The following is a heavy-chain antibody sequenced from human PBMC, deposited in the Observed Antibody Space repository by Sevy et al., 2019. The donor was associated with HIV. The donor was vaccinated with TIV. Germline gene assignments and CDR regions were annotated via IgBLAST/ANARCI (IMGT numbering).Heavy chain of an antibody. V-gene: IGHV3-30-3*01. D-gene: IGHD5-18*01. Sequence: GGSLRLSCAASGFTFSSYAMHWGRQAPGKGLEWVAVISYDGSNKYYADSVKGRFTISRDNSKNTLYLQMNSLRAEDTAVYYCARDLGYGMLSPYFDYWGQGTLVTVSS. CDR3: ARDLGYGMLSPYFDY. J-gene: IGHJ4*02. CDR2: ISYDGSNK. CDR1: GFTFSSYA.